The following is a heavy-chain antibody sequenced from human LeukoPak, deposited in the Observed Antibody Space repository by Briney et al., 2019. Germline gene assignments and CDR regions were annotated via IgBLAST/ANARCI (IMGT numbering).Heavy chain of an antibody. Sequence: GGSLRLSCAASGFTFDDYAMHWVRQAPGKGLEWVSLISGDGGSTYYADSVKGRFTISRDNAKNTLYLQMNSLRAEDTAVYYCARDAYYYGSGSYYKVPYYFDYWGQGTLVTVSS. J-gene: IGHJ4*02. V-gene: IGHV3-43*02. D-gene: IGHD3-10*01. CDR3: ARDAYYYGSGSYYKVPYYFDY. CDR1: GFTFDDYA. CDR2: ISGDGGST.